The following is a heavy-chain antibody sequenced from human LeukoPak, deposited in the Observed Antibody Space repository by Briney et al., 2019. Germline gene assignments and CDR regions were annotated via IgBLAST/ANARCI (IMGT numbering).Heavy chain of an antibody. CDR2: IYHSGSI. V-gene: IGHV4-38-2*01. J-gene: IGHJ4*02. CDR1: GYSISSDCY. CDR3: ARNATYPFDS. Sequence: SETLSLTCAVSGYSISSDCYWGWIRQPPGKGLEWIGSIYHSGSISYNPSLKSRVTISVDTSKNQFSLKLTSVTAADSAVYYCARNATYPFDSWGQGTLVTVFS.